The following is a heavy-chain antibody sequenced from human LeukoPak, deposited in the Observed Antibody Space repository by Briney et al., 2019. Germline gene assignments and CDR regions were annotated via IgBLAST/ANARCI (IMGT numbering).Heavy chain of an antibody. V-gene: IGHV1-69*04. CDR2: IIPILGIA. D-gene: IGHD3-22*01. J-gene: IGHJ3*02. CDR1: GGTFSSYA. Sequence: ASVKVSCKASGGTFSSYAISWVRQAPGQGLEWMGRIIPILGIANYAQKFQGRVTITADKSTSTAYMELSSLRSEDTAVYYCARDPDYYDSSGYLAFDIWGQGTMVTVSS. CDR3: ARDPDYYDSSGYLAFDI.